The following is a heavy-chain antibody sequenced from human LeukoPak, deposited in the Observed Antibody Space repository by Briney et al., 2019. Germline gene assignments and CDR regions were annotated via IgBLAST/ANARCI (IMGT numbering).Heavy chain of an antibody. D-gene: IGHD3-3*01. Sequence: ASVKVSCKASGYTFTSYDINLVRQATGQGLEWMGWMNPNSGNTGYAQKFQGRVTMTRNTSISTAYMELSSLRSEDTAVYYSARGGRITIFGVVTKYYYYGMDVWGQGTTVTVSS. CDR2: MNPNSGNT. CDR3: ARGGRITIFGVVTKYYYYGMDV. CDR1: GYTFTSYD. J-gene: IGHJ6*02. V-gene: IGHV1-8*01.